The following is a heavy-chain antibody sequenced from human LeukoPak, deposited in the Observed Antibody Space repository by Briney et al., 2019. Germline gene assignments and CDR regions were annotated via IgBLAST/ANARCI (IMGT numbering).Heavy chain of an antibody. CDR2: IYHSGSA. CDR3: ARNWATDYHFDY. V-gene: IGHV4-38-2*01. Sequence: SETLSLTCVVSTYSISNGYYWGWIRQPPGKGLEWIGSIYHSGSADYNPSLTSRVTISVDTSNNQFSLRLTSVTAADTAVYYCARNWATDYHFDYWGQGTPVTVSS. J-gene: IGHJ4*02. CDR1: TYSISNGYY. D-gene: IGHD3-16*01.